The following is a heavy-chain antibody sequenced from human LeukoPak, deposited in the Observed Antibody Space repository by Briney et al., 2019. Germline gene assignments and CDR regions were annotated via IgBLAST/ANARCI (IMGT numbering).Heavy chain of an antibody. J-gene: IGHJ5*02. D-gene: IGHD7-27*01. CDR2: IYYSGNT. V-gene: IGHV4-59*11. CDR3: ASRFYWGGFDP. CDR1: GGSISSHY. Sequence: PSETLSLTCTVSGGSISSHYWSWIRQPPGKGLEWIGYIYYSGNTNYNPSLKSRVTISVDTSKNQFSLKLSSVTAADTAVYYCASRFYWGGFDPWGQGTLVTVSS.